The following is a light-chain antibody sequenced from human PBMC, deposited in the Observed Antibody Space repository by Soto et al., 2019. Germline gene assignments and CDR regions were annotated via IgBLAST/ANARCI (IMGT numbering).Light chain of an antibody. CDR3: QQRSNWPPEGT. CDR1: QSVSSY. V-gene: IGKV3-11*01. J-gene: IGKJ2*02. Sequence: EIVLTQSPATLSLSPGERATLSCRASQSVSSYLAWYQQKPGQAPRLLIYDASNRATGIPARFSGSGSGTDFTLTISSREPEDFAVYYCQQRSNWPPEGTFGQGTKLEIK. CDR2: DAS.